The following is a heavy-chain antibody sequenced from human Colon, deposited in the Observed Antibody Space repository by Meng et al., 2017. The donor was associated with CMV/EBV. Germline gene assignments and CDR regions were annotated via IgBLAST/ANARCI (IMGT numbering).Heavy chain of an antibody. V-gene: IGHV4-34*01. J-gene: IGHJ4*02. Sequence: GSLNVYYWSWIRQAPGKGLECIGEMNHAGVANYNPSLKSRVDMTVDTANNKFSLRMTSMTAADTGVYFCARGPVGVHTYGTYDYWGQGILVTVSS. D-gene: IGHD3-10*01. CDR3: ARGPVGVHTYGTYDY. CDR2: MNHAGVA. CDR1: GSLNVYY.